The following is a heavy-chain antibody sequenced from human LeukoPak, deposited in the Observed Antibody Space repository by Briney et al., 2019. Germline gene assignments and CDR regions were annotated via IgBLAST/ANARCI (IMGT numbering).Heavy chain of an antibody. CDR1: GFNVGSNY. J-gene: IGHJ5*02. CDR2: IYSGGNT. D-gene: IGHD5-12*01. Sequence: PGGSLRLSCAAPGFNVGSNYMSWVRQAPGKGLEWVSIIYSGGNTYYADSVKGRFTISRDNSENTVDLQMNSLRVEDTAVYYCARGMVATGSWGQGTLVTVSS. CDR3: ARGMVATGS. V-gene: IGHV3-66*02.